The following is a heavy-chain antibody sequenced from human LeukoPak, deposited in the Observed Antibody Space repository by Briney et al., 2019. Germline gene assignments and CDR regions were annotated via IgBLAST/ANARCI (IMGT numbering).Heavy chain of an antibody. Sequence: SETLSLTCTVSGYSLSSGYYWGWIRPPPGKGLEWIGSIYHSGSTYYNPSLKSRVTISVDTSKNQFSLKLSSVTAADTAVYYCARVGGVTMIVVVTGDAFDIWGQGTMVTVSS. D-gene: IGHD3-22*01. J-gene: IGHJ3*02. CDR3: ARVGGVTMIVVVTGDAFDI. CDR2: IYHSGST. V-gene: IGHV4-38-2*02. CDR1: GYSLSSGYY.